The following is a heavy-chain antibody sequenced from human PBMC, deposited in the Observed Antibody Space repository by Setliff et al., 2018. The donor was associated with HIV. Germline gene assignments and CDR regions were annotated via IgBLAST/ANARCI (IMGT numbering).Heavy chain of an antibody. CDR2: INHSGNT. CDR1: GGSFSGYY. D-gene: IGHD5-12*01. J-gene: IGHJ5*02. V-gene: IGHV4-34*01. Sequence: PSETLSLTCAVYGGSFSGYYWSWVRQPPGKGLEWIGEINHSGNTHYDPSLKSRLTISIDTSKKQFSLKLSSVTAADTAVYYCARGDYPLSTVATIKGVVWFDPWGQGTLVTVSS. CDR3: ARGDYPLSTVATIKGVVWFDP.